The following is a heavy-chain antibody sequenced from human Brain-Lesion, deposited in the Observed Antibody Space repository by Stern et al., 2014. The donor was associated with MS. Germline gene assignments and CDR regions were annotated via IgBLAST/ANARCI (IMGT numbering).Heavy chain of an antibody. CDR2: IFNSGST. Sequence: VQLVESGPGLVKPSQTLSLSCTVSGGSISSGGYYWRWIRQPAGKGLEWIGRIFNSGSTSYNPSLKSRVTISIDTSKNQFSLRLNSMTAADTAVYYCARGRVVPGFQYYATDVWGQGTTVIVSS. V-gene: IGHV4-61*02. CDR1: GGSISSGGYY. J-gene: IGHJ6*02. CDR3: ARGRVVPGFQYYATDV. D-gene: IGHD2-2*01.